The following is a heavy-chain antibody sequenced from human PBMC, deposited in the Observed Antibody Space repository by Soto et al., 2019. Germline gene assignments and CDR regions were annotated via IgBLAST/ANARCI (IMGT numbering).Heavy chain of an antibody. CDR3: ARDWPVGSSGYYYMI. Sequence: SETLSLTCTVSGGSISSYYWSWIRQPPGKGLEWIGYIYYSGSTNYNPSLKSRVTISVDTSKNQLSLKLSSVTAADTAVYYCARDWPVGSSGYYYMIWGQGTLVTAPQ. D-gene: IGHD3-22*01. CDR2: IYYSGST. V-gene: IGHV4-59*01. J-gene: IGHJ4*02. CDR1: GGSISSYY.